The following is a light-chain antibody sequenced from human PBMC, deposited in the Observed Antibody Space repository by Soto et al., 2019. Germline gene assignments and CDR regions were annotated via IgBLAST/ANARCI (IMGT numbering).Light chain of an antibody. CDR1: QSISSY. J-gene: IGKJ2*01. CDR2: AAS. CDR3: QQSYSTPYT. V-gene: IGKV1-39*01. Sequence: DIQMTQSPSSLSASVGDRVTITCRARQSISSYLNWYQQKPGKAPKLLIYAASSLQIGVPSRFSRSGSGTDFTLTISSLQPEDFATYYCQQSYSTPYTFGQGTKREIK.